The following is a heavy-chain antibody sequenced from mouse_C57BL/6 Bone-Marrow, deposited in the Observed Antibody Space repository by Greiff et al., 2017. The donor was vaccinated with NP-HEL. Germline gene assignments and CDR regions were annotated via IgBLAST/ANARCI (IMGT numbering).Heavy chain of an antibody. J-gene: IGHJ2*01. D-gene: IGHD2-3*01. V-gene: IGHV10-1*01. Sequence: EVMLVESGGGLVQPKGSLKLSCAASGFSFNTYAMNWVRQAPGKGLEWVARLRSKSNNYATYYADSLKDRFTISRDDSERMLYLQMNNVETEDTARYYGGRQGYDGYYLDYWGQGTTLTVSS. CDR1: GFSFNTYA. CDR2: LRSKSNNYAT. CDR3: GRQGYDGYYLDY.